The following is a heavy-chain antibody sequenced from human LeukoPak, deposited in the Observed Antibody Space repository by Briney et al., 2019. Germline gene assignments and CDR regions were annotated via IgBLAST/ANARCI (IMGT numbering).Heavy chain of an antibody. CDR2: INHSGST. V-gene: IGHV4-34*01. D-gene: IGHD3-3*01. Sequence: PSETLSLTCAVYGGSFRGYYWSWIRPPPGKGLEWIGEINHSGSTNYNPSLKSRVTISVDTSKNQFSLKLSSVTAADTAVYYCARGRRTDFPNYYYYMDVWGKGTTVTVSS. J-gene: IGHJ6*03. CDR1: GGSFRGYY. CDR3: ARGRRTDFPNYYYYMDV.